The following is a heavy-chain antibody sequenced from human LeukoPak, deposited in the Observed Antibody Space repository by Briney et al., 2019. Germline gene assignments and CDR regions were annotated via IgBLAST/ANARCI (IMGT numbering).Heavy chain of an antibody. CDR2: IYYSRNN. V-gene: IGHV4-59*01. D-gene: IGHD6-13*01. Sequence: SETLSLTCTVSGRSISSYYWSWIRQPPGKGLEWIGYIYYSRNNNYNPSLKSLVTTSVDTSKNQFSLKLSSVTAADTAVYYCARDSSSSWYEVSWFDPWGQGTLVTVSS. CDR3: ARDSSSSWYEVSWFDP. J-gene: IGHJ5*02. CDR1: GRSISSYY.